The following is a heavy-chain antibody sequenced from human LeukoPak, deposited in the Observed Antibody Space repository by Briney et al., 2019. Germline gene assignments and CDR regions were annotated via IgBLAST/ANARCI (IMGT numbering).Heavy chain of an antibody. J-gene: IGHJ5*02. CDR1: GGSISSYY. CDR2: IYYSGST. Sequence: SETLSLTCTVSGGSISSYYWSWIRQPPGKGLEWIGYIYYSGSTNYNPSLKSRVTISVDTSKNQFSLKLSSVTAADAAVYYCARVGEYSGSENWFDPWGQGTLVTVSS. CDR3: ARVGEYSGSENWFDP. V-gene: IGHV4-59*01. D-gene: IGHD1-26*01.